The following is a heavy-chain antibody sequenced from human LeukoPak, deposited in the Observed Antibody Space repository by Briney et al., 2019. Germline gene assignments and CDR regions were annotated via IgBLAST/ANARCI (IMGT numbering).Heavy chain of an antibody. CDR1: GFTFSSYA. D-gene: IGHD1-26*01. CDR3: ARPFRIVGASDAFDI. CDR2: ISYDGSNK. V-gene: IGHV3-30-3*01. Sequence: GGSLRLSCAASGFTFSSYAMHWVRQAPGKGLEWVAVISYDGSNKYYADSVKGRFTISRDNSKNTLYLQMNSLRAEDTAVYYCARPFRIVGASDAFDIWGQGTMVTVSS. J-gene: IGHJ3*02.